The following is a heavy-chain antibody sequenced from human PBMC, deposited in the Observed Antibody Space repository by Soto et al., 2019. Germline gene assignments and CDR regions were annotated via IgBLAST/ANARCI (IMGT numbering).Heavy chain of an antibody. J-gene: IGHJ4*02. Sequence: GGSLRLSCAASAFTFSDYYMGWIRQAPGKGLEWLSYISGNGNTIYYADSVKGRFTVSRDNAKNLLYLQMNSLRAEDTAVYYCAASAVVAALDYWGQGTLVTVSS. D-gene: IGHD2-15*01. CDR3: AASAVVAALDY. V-gene: IGHV3-11*01. CDR1: AFTFSDYY. CDR2: ISGNGNTI.